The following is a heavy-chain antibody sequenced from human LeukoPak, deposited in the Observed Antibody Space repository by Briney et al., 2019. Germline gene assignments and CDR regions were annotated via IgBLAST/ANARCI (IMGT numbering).Heavy chain of an antibody. CDR2: ISAYNGNT. D-gene: IGHD3-22*01. Sequence: ASVKVSCKASGYTFTSYGISWVRQAPGQGLEWMGWISAYNGNTNYAQKLQGRVTMTTDTSTSTAYTELRSLRSDDTAVYYCARVGYYDSSGYYSYWGQGTLVTVSS. V-gene: IGHV1-18*01. CDR1: GYTFTSYG. J-gene: IGHJ4*02. CDR3: ARVGYYDSSGYYSY.